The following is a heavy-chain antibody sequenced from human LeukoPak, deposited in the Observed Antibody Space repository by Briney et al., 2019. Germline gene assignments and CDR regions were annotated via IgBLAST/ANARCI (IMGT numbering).Heavy chain of an antibody. D-gene: IGHD5-18*01. CDR2: IYYSGST. CDR1: GGSISSGDYY. V-gene: IGHV4-30-4*01. J-gene: IGHJ4*02. CDR3: AMLPRELGRDTHTAMVTDY. Sequence: SQTLSLTCTVSGGSISSGDYYWSWIRQPPGKGLEWIGYIYYSGSTYYNPSLKSRVTISVDTPKNQFSLKLSSVTAADTAVYYCAMLPRELGRDTHTAMVTDYWGQGTLVTVSS.